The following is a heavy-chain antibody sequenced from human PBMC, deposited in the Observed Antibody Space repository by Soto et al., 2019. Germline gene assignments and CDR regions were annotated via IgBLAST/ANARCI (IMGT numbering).Heavy chain of an antibody. D-gene: IGHD1-26*01. J-gene: IGHJ6*02. CDR1: GFTFSAYG. Sequence: QEKLVESGGGVVQPGRSLRLSCAASGFTFSAYGMHWVRQAPGKGLEWVTVISYDGSSKYYADSVKGRFIVSRDNSKNTLYLQMNSLRPEDTAVYYCAKVTFSGDYYYSYGMDVWCQGTTVTVSS. CDR3: AKVTFSGDYYYSYGMDV. CDR2: ISYDGSSK. V-gene: IGHV3-30*18.